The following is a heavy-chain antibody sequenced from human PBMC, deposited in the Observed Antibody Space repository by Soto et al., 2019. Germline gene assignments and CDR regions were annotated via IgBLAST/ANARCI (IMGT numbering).Heavy chain of an antibody. Sequence: PGGSLRLSCAASGFTFSSYWMHWVRQAPGKGLVWVSRINSDGSSTSYADSVKGQFTISRDNAKNTLYLQMNSLRAEDTAVYYCARGRVGATGPVDYWGQGTLVTVSS. J-gene: IGHJ4*02. D-gene: IGHD1-26*01. CDR3: ARGRVGATGPVDY. V-gene: IGHV3-74*01. CDR1: GFTFSSYW. CDR2: INSDGSST.